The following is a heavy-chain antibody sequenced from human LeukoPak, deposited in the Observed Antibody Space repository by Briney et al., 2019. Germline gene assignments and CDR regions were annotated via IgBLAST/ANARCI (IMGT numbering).Heavy chain of an antibody. CDR3: ARIFGFGGGYFDY. J-gene: IGHJ4*02. CDR2: IYYSGST. D-gene: IGHD3-10*01. Sequence: SEILSLTCTASGGSLSSRSTSYWSWLRQPPGKGLEWIGSIYYSGSTYYNPSLKSRVTISVDTSKNQFSLKLSSVTAADTAVYFCARIFGFGGGYFDYWGQGTLVTVSS. V-gene: IGHV4-39*07. CDR1: GGSLSSRSTSY.